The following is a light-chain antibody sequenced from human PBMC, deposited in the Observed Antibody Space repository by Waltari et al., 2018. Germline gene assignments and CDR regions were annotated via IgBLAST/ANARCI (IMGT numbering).Light chain of an antibody. CDR3: QQYNNWLPYT. CDR2: GAS. CDR1: QSISTT. Sequence: EIVMTKSPATLSVSPGERATLYCRASQSISTTLAWYQQKPSQAPRLLISGASTRATGTPGRFSGSGSGTEFTLTISSLQSEDFAIYYCQQYNNWLPYTFGQGTKLEIK. J-gene: IGKJ2*01. V-gene: IGKV3-15*01.